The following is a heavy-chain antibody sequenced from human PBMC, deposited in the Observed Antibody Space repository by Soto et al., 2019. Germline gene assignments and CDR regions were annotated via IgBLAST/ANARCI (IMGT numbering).Heavy chain of an antibody. CDR2: IYYSGST. J-gene: IGHJ4*02. Sequence: NPSETLSLTCTVSGGSISSGDYYWSWIRQPPGKGLEWIGYIYYSGSTYYNPSLKSRVTISVDTSKNQFSLKLSSVTAADTAVYYCARADGIPRAFRDYYDSSGYLWGQGTLVTVSS. CDR3: ARADGIPRAFRDYYDSSGYL. D-gene: IGHD3-22*01. CDR1: GGSISSGDYY. V-gene: IGHV4-30-4*01.